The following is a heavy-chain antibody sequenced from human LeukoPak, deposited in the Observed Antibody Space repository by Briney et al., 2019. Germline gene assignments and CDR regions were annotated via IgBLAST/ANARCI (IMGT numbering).Heavy chain of an antibody. CDR3: ARRLRLKSPGGDAFDI. Sequence: SETLSLTCSVSGGSINNYYWNWIRQPPGKGLEWIGYIYYSGSTNYNPSLQSRVTMSIGTSKTQFSLKLDSVTAADTAVYYCARRLRLKSPGGDAFDIWGQGTVVTVSS. D-gene: IGHD3-16*01. V-gene: IGHV4-59*08. CDR2: IYYSGST. CDR1: GGSINNYY. J-gene: IGHJ3*02.